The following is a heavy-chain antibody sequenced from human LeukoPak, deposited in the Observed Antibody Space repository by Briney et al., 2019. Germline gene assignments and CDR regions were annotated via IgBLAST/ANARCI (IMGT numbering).Heavy chain of an antibody. CDR3: ARDLYSQY. CDR2: IKEDGSEK. V-gene: IGHV3-7*01. Sequence: PGGSLRLSCAASGFTFSAHWMSWVRQAPGKGLEWVANIKEDGSEKYYVDSVKGRFTISRDIAKNSLYLQMNNLRAEDTAVYYCARDLYSQYWGQETLVTVSS. D-gene: IGHD2-21*01. J-gene: IGHJ4*02. CDR1: GFTFSAHW.